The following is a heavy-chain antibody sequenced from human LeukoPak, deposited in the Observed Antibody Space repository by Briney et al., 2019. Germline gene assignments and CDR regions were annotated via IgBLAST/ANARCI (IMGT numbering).Heavy chain of an antibody. CDR1: GGSISSYY. CDR2: IYTSGST. V-gene: IGHV4-4*07. CDR3: ARAPITMIVVVNAFDI. D-gene: IGHD3-22*01. J-gene: IGHJ3*02. Sequence: SETLSLTCTVSGGSISSYYWSWIRQPAGKGLEWIGRIYTSGSTNYNPSLKSRVTISVDTSKNQFSLKLSSVTAADTAVYYCARAPITMIVVVNAFDIWGQGTMVTVSS.